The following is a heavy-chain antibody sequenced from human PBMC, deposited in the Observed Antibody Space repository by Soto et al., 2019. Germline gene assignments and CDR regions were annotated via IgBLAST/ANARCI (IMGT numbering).Heavy chain of an antibody. CDR1: GYTFTSYA. CDR3: ARDEQWLVQNAEYFQH. J-gene: IGHJ1*01. V-gene: IGHV1-18*01. D-gene: IGHD6-19*01. CDR2: IDAYNGKT. Sequence: ASVKVSCKASGYTFTSYAIHWVRQAPGHRLEWLGWIDAYNGKTNYAQKLQGRVTMTTDTSTSTAYMELRSLRSDDTAVYYCARDEQWLVQNAEYFQHWGQGTLVTVSS.